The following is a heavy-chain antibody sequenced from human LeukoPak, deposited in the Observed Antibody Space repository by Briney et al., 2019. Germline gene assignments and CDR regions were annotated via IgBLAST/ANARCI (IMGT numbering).Heavy chain of an antibody. V-gene: IGHV3-23*01. CDR1: GLTFSNYA. Sequence: GGSLRLSCAGSGLTFSNYAMTWVRQGPGKGLEWVSSIDASGATTSYADSVKGRFTISRDRSNHTLYLQMHSLRGDDTSLDYWSKICGLLSPQNYMDVWGKGTTVTVS. D-gene: IGHD3-10*01. CDR3: SKICGLLSPQNYMDV. CDR2: IDASGATT. J-gene: IGHJ6*03.